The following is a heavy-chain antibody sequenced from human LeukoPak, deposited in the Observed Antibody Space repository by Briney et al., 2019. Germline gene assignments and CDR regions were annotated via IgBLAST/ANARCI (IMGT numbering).Heavy chain of an antibody. CDR3: AKDRMKSRTAAADHPFDY. CDR2: IYSGGST. J-gene: IGHJ4*02. D-gene: IGHD6-13*01. Sequence: GGSLRLSCVVSGFTVSNNYMSWVRQAPRKGLEWVSLIYSGGSTYYADSVKGRFTISRDNSKNTVYLQMNSLRAEDTAVYYCAKDRMKSRTAAADHPFDYWGQGTLVTVSS. V-gene: IGHV3-53*01. CDR1: GFTVSNNY.